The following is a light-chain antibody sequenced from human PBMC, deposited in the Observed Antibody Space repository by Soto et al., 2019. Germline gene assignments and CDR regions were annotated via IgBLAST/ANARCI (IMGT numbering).Light chain of an antibody. CDR2: ATF. V-gene: IGKV1-6*01. CDR3: LQDYNYPRT. CDR1: QAIKNH. Sequence: AIQMTQFPSSLSASVGDRVTISCRASQAIKNHLDWYQQRPGKAPKLLIFATFDLQSGVPSRFSGSGSGTDFTLTISSLQPEDFANYYCLQDYNYPRTFGQGTKVEIK. J-gene: IGKJ1*01.